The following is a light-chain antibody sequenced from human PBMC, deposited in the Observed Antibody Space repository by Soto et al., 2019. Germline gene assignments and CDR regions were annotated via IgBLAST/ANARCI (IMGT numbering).Light chain of an antibody. CDR3: QQRKNWPPIT. CDR2: GAS. V-gene: IGKV3-15*01. J-gene: IGKJ5*01. Sequence: EIVLTQSPATLSVSPGERATLSCRASQSVSSNLAWYQQRPGQAPRLLIYGASSRATGIPVRFSGSGSGTEFTLTISSLQSEDSAVYYCQQRKNWPPITFGQGTRLEIK. CDR1: QSVSSN.